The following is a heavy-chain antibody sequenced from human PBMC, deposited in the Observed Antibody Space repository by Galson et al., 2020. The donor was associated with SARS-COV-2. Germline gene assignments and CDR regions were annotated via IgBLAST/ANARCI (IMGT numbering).Heavy chain of an antibody. Sequence: ASVKVSCKPSGYTFTDYYLHWVRLAPGRGLEWMGKINPNNGGAEYAQNFQGRVAMTRDTSINTAHLEVSSLRTDDTAVYYCAREIRGFIFYGLGVWGQGTPVTVSS. J-gene: IGHJ6*02. CDR1: GYTFTDYY. CDR3: AREIRGFIFYGLGV. V-gene: IGHV1-2*02. D-gene: IGHD3-10*01. CDR2: INPNNGGA.